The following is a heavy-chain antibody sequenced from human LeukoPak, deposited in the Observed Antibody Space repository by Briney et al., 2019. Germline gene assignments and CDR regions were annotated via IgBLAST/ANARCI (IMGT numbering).Heavy chain of an antibody. D-gene: IGHD4-17*01. Sequence: GGSLRLSCAASGFTFSTSGMHWVRQAPGKGLEWVAFIPYRGTDNNYAASVKGRFTISRDNSKNTLYLQMNSLRLEDMAVYYCAKDRHGHYALDYCGQGALVTVSS. CDR3: AKDRHGHYALDY. CDR1: GFTFSTSG. CDR2: IPYRGTDN. V-gene: IGHV3-30*02. J-gene: IGHJ4*02.